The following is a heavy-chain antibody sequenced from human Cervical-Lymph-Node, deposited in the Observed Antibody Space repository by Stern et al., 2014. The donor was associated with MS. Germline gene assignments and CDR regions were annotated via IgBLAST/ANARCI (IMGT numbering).Heavy chain of an antibody. CDR2: ISTDNGNT. CDR1: GYSFTSYG. V-gene: IGHV1-18*01. J-gene: IGHJ4*02. CDR3: ARQGRDYGDSFYFDH. Sequence: VQLEESGAEVKRPGASVKVSCKASGYSFTSYGLSWVRQAPGQGLELMGWISTDNGNTKYAQRLQGSVTMTTDTSSNTAYMEMRGLTSDDTAVYYCARQGRDYGDSFYFDHWGQGTLVTVSS. D-gene: IGHD4-17*01.